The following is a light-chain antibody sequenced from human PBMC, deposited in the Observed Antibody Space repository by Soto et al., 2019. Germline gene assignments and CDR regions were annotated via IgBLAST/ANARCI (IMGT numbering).Light chain of an antibody. CDR3: ISYTDRQSYL. CDR1: SSDIGSYDH. Sequence: QSALTQPASVSVSTGQSITISCSVTSSDIGSYDHVAWYQQFPGKSPKLIIYAVSDRPSGVSDRFSGSKSGISASLTISGLQTEDEADYYCISYTDRQSYLFGTGTKVTVL. J-gene: IGLJ1*01. V-gene: IGLV2-14*03. CDR2: AVS.